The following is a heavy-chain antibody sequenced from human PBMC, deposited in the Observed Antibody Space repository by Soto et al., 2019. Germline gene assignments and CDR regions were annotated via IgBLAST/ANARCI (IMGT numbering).Heavy chain of an antibody. CDR1: GYIFTIYA. CDR3: ARAWVVVTAPDY. D-gene: IGHD2-21*02. Sequence: QVQLVQSGAEEKKPWASVKVSFKTSGYIFTIYAMHWVRQAPGQRLEWMGWINAGNGNTKYSQKFQGRVTITRDTSASTAYMELSSLRSEDTAVYYCARAWVVVTAPDYWGQGTLVTVSS. V-gene: IGHV1-3*05. CDR2: INAGNGNT. J-gene: IGHJ4*02.